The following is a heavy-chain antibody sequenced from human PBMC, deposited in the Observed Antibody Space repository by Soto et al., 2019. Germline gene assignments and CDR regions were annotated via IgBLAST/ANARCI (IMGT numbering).Heavy chain of an antibody. V-gene: IGHV3-73*01. D-gene: IGHD7-27*01. Sequence: EVQLVESGGGLVQPGGSLRLSCEASGFSISGSGIHWVRQASGKGLEWVARIRDRTNGYATGYAASVQGRFSISRDDSKNTACLEMNSLNTEDTAVYYCIRADAPGDRAFDIWGQGTMVTVSS. CDR2: IRDRTNGYAT. CDR3: IRADAPGDRAFDI. CDR1: GFSISGSG. J-gene: IGHJ3*02.